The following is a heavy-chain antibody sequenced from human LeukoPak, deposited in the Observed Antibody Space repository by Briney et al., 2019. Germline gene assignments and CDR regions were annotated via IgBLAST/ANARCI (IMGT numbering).Heavy chain of an antibody. J-gene: IGHJ2*01. CDR1: GDSSNSGGYY. CDR2: IFHSGNT. V-gene: IGHV4-30-2*05. CDR3: ARSWHQPVTGYFDL. D-gene: IGHD1-1*01. Sequence: SQTLSLTSTVSGDSSNSGGYYWSWIRQPPGKGLEWIGYIFHSGNTYYNPSLKSRVTISVDTSKNQFSLKLSSVTAADTAVYYCARSWHQPVTGYFDLWGRGTLVTVSS.